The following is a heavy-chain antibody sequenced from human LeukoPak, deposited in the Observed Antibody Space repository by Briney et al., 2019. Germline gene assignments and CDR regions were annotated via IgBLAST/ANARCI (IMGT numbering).Heavy chain of an antibody. CDR2: INPYSGDK. CDR3: ASEEIEGDTTSSNRDY. V-gene: IGHV1-2*02. Sequence: ASVKVSCKASGYTFTDYYIHWVRQAPGQGLEWMGWINPYSGDKKYVQKFQGRVTLTSDTSISTGYMQLSRLTYDDTAVYFCASEEIEGDTTSSNRDYWGQGTLVTVSS. D-gene: IGHD1-26*01. J-gene: IGHJ4*02. CDR1: GYTFTDYY.